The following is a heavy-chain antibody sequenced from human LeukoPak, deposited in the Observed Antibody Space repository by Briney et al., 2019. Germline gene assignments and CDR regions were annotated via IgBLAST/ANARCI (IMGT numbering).Heavy chain of an antibody. CDR3: ARHAAYSSGWSFDC. CDR1: GYTFTDYW. Sequence: GESLKISCKGSGYTFTDYWIGWVRQMPGKGLERMGIIYPGDSDTTCSPSFQGQVSISADKSINTAYLQWSSLKASDTAIYYCARHAAYSSGWSFDCWGQGTLVTVSS. V-gene: IGHV5-51*01. D-gene: IGHD6-19*01. CDR2: IYPGDSDT. J-gene: IGHJ4*02.